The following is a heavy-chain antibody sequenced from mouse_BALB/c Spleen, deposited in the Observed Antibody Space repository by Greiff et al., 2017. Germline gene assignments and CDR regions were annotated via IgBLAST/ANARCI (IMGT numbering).Heavy chain of an antibody. Sequence: EVNLVESGGGLVQPGGSRKLSCAASGFTFSSFGMHWVRQAPEKGLEWVAYISSGSSTIYYADTVKGRFTISRDNPKNTLFLQMTSLRSEDTAMYYCARSWPIRWDFDVWGAGTTVTVSS. J-gene: IGHJ1*01. CDR3: ARSWPIRWDFDV. V-gene: IGHV5-17*02. D-gene: IGHD6-5*01. CDR2: ISSGSSTI. CDR1: GFTFSSFG.